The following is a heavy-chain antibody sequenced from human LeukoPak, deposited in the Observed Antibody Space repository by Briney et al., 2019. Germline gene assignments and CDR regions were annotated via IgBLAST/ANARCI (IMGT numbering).Heavy chain of an antibody. V-gene: IGHV1-2*02. D-gene: IGHD2-2*01. J-gene: IGHJ4*02. CDR1: GYTFTGYY. CDR2: INPNSGGT. CDR3: ARLDCSSTSCFFDY. Sequence: ASVKVSCKASGYTFTGYYMHWVRQAPGQGLEWMGWINPNSGGTNYAQKFQGKVTMTRDTSISTAYMELSRLRSDDTAVYYCARLDCSSTSCFFDYWGQGTLVTVSS.